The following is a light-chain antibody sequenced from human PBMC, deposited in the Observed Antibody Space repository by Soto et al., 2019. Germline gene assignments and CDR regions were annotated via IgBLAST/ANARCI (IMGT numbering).Light chain of an antibody. J-gene: IGLJ2*01. CDR3: ETWDSNTRV. CDR1: SGHSSYI. CDR2: LEGSGSY. Sequence: QPVLTQSSSASASLGSSVKLTCTLSSGHSSYIIAWHHQQPGKAPRYLMKLEGSGSYNKGSGVPDRFSGSSSGADRYLTIFNLQLEDEANYYSETWDSNTRVFGGGTKLTVL. V-gene: IGLV4-60*02.